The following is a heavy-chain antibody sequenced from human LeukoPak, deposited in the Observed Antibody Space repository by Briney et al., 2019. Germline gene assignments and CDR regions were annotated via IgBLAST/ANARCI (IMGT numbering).Heavy chain of an antibody. CDR3: AREGEPSITIFGVVIGVSWFDP. J-gene: IGHJ5*02. Sequence: SETLSLTCTVSGGSISSYYWSWIRQPAGKGLEWIGRIYTSGSTNYNPSLKSRVTMSVDTSKNQFSLKLSSVTAADTAVYYCAREGEPSITIFGVVIGVSWFDPWGQGTLVTVS. CDR2: IYTSGST. D-gene: IGHD3-3*01. CDR1: GGSISSYY. V-gene: IGHV4-4*07.